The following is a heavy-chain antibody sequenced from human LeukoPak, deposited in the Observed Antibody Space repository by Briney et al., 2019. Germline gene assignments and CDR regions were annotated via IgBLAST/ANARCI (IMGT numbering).Heavy chain of an antibody. V-gene: IGHV1-8*01. CDR1: GYTFTSYD. CDR3: ARKYGDRLYYYGMDV. Sequence: ASVKVSCKASGYTFTSYDINWVRQATGQGLEWMEWMNPNSGNTGYAQKFQGRVTMTRNTSISTAYMELSSLRSEDTAVYYCARKYGDRLYYYGMDVWGQGTTVTVSS. CDR2: MNPNSGNT. D-gene: IGHD4-17*01. J-gene: IGHJ6*02.